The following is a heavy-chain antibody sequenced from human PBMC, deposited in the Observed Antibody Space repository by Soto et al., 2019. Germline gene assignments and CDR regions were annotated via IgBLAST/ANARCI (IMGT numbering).Heavy chain of an antibody. D-gene: IGHD2-8*01. CDR2: ISSYNGNT. V-gene: IGHV1-18*01. Sequence: QVQLMQSGAEVKKPGASVKVSCKASGYTFTSYGISWVRQAPGQGLEWMGWISSYNGNTNYAQKLQGRLTMTTDTATSIAYRALRWQGSEHTAVYYCATENGDESDYWGQGTLVTGSS. CDR1: GYTFTSYG. J-gene: IGHJ4*02. CDR3: ATENGDESDY.